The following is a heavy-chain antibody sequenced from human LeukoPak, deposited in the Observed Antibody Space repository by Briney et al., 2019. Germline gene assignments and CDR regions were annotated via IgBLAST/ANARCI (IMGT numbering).Heavy chain of an antibody. CDR2: INTDGKNT. Sequence: PGGSLGLSCAASGFTFSGFWMHWVRQAPGKGLVWVSRINTDGKNTIYADSVKGRFTISRDNAKDTLYLQMNSLRAEDTAVYYCARDQSIAGPTTADYWGQGSL. V-gene: IGHV3-74*01. J-gene: IGHJ4*01. CDR3: ARDQSIAGPTTADY. CDR1: GFTFSGFW. D-gene: IGHD1-26*01.